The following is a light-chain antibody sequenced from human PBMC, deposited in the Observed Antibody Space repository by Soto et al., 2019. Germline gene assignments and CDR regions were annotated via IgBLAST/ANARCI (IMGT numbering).Light chain of an antibody. J-gene: IGKJ2*01. CDR3: QQYKSYSYT. Sequence: DIQMTQSPSILSASVGDRVAITRRANESISNWLAWYQQKPGKAPQVLIYDASRLESGVPVRFSGSGSGTEFTLTISSLQPDDLATYYCQQYKSYSYTFGQGTNLEI. CDR2: DAS. CDR1: ESISNW. V-gene: IGKV1-5*01.